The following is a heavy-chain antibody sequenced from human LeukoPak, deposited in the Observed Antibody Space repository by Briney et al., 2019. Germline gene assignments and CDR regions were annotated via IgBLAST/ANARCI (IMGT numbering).Heavy chain of an antibody. J-gene: IGHJ4*02. CDR3: AREGFPCRPLDF. V-gene: IGHV4-34*01. CDR2: INHSGST. D-gene: IGHD2/OR15-2a*01. Sequence: PSETLSLTCAVYGRSFRGYYWIWLRHPLAKAREWFGEINHSGSTNYNPSRKRRGTISVDTSKNQFSLELSSVLAADTAEYYCAREGFPCRPLDFSGQGTLDTVS. CDR1: GRSFRGYY.